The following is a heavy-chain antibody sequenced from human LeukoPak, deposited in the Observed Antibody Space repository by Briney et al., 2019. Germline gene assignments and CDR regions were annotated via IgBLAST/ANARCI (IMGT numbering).Heavy chain of an antibody. CDR2: IYYSGST. CDR1: GGSISSYY. Sequence: SETLSLTCTVSGGSISSYYWNWIRQPPGKGLEWLGYIYYSGSTNYNPSLKSRVTISVDTSKNQFSLNLSSVTAADTAVYYCARGRWSSGWFDYWGQGTLVTVSS. J-gene: IGHJ4*02. CDR3: ARGRWSSGWFDY. D-gene: IGHD6-19*01. V-gene: IGHV4-59*01.